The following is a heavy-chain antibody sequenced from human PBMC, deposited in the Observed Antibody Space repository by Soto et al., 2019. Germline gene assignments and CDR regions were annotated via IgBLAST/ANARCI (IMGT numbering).Heavy chain of an antibody. CDR3: ARYFDCVYDY. J-gene: IGHJ4*02. CDR2: IKHGGSDK. V-gene: IGHV3-7*01. Sequence: GSLRLSCGASGFVFRSFWTSWVRQAPGKGLGGVCSIKHGGSDKYYVDSVKGRFTISRHNAKNSLFTAMNSLRVEDTAVSFCARYFDCVYDYWGQGTTVTVSS. CDR1: GFVFRSFW. D-gene: IGHD3-9*01.